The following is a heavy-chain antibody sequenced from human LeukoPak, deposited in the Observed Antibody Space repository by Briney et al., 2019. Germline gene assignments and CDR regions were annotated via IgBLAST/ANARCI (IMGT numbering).Heavy chain of an antibody. CDR3: AKGWLSYYYDSSGYYNVDNWFDP. CDR2: IRYDGSNK. J-gene: IGHJ5*02. D-gene: IGHD3-22*01. CDR1: GFTFSSYG. V-gene: IGHV3-30*02. Sequence: GGSLRLSCAASGFTFSSYGMHWVRQAPGKGLEWVAFIRYDGSNKYYADSVKGRFTISRDNSKNTLYLQMNSLRAEDTAAYYCAKGWLSYYYDSSGYYNVDNWFDPWGQGTLVTVSS.